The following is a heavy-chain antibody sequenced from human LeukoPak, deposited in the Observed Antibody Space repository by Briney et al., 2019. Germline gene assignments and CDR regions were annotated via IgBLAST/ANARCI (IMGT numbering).Heavy chain of an antibody. Sequence: GGSLRLSCAASGFTFSDYYMSWIRQAPGKGLEWVSYISSSGSTIYYADSVKGRFTISRDNSKNTLYLQMNSLRAEDTAVYYCARAGRDGYNYADYWGQGTLVTVSS. J-gene: IGHJ4*02. CDR1: GFTFSDYY. V-gene: IGHV3-11*01. CDR3: ARAGRDGYNYADY. D-gene: IGHD5-24*01. CDR2: ISSSGSTI.